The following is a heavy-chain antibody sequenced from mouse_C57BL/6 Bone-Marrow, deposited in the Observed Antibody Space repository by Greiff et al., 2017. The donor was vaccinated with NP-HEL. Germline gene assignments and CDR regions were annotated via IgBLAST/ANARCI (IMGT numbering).Heavy chain of an antibody. V-gene: IGHV1-83*01. CDR3: RELIYYGKACISMDY. Sequence: VQLQQSGPELVKPGASVKMSCKASGYTFTDYYMHWVKQKPGKGLEWIGEIYPGSGNTYYNEKFKGKATLTADTSSSTAYMQLSSLTSEDSAVYFCARELIYYGKACISMDYWGQGTSVTVSS. J-gene: IGHJ4*01. CDR2: YPGSGNTY. D-gene: IGHD2-1*01. CDR1: YTFTDYYM.